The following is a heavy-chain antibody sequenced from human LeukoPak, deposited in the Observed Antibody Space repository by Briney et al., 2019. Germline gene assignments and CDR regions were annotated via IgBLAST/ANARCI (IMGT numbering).Heavy chain of an antibody. CDR2: ISYDGNNK. CDR1: GFIFSQYS. Sequence: GGSLRLSCAASGFIFSQYSMNWVRQAPGKGLEWVAVISYDGNNKYYADSVKGRFTISRDNSKNTLYLQMNSLRAEDTAVYSCAKGLWDLLTYFDYWGQGTLVTVSS. CDR3: AKGLWDLLTYFDY. J-gene: IGHJ4*02. V-gene: IGHV3-30*18. D-gene: IGHD1-26*01.